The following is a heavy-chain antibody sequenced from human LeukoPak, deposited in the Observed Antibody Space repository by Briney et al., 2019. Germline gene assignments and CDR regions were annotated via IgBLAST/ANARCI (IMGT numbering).Heavy chain of an antibody. CDR1: GGTFSSYA. J-gene: IGHJ3*02. Sequence: SVKVSCKASGGTFSSYAISWVRQAPGQGLGWMGRIIPIFGTANYAQKFQGRVTITTDESTSTAYMELSSLRSEDTAVYYCARDPAAPGAFDIWGQGTMVTVSS. V-gene: IGHV1-69*05. D-gene: IGHD2-15*01. CDR2: IIPIFGTA. CDR3: ARDPAAPGAFDI.